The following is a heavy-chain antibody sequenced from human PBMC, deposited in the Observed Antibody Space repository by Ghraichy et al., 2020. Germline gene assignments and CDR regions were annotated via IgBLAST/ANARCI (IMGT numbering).Heavy chain of an antibody. CDR3: AHTGPSVCIDY. J-gene: IGHJ4*02. Sequence: SGPTLVKPTQTLTLTCTFSGFSLSTSGVGVGWIRQPPGKALEWLALIYWNDDKRYSPSLKSRLTITKDTSKKQVVLTMTNLDPVDTATYYCAHTGPSVCIDYWGQGTLVTVSS. CDR1: GFSLSTSGVG. V-gene: IGHV2-5*01. D-gene: IGHD2-8*01. CDR2: IYWNDDK.